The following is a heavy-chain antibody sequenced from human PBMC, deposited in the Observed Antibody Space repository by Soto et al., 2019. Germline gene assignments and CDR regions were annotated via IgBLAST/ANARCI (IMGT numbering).Heavy chain of an antibody. Sequence: SGPTLVNRTHTLTLTCTFSGFSLSTGGLGVGWIRQPPGKALEWLALIYWNDDKRYSPSLRNRLTITQDTSKNQVVLTMTNMDRLQPATYYCAHREARASSGAYDYWGQGTLVTVPQ. D-gene: IGHD6-6*01. V-gene: IGHV2-5*01. CDR1: GFSLSTGGLG. CDR3: AHREARASSGAYDY. CDR2: IYWNDDK. J-gene: IGHJ4*02.